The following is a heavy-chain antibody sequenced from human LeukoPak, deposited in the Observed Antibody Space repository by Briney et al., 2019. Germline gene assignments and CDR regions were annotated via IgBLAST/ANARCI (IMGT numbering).Heavy chain of an antibody. Sequence: EASVKVSCKASGYTFTGYYMHWVRQAPGQGLEWMGWINPNSGGTNYAQKSQGRVTMTRDTSISTAYMELGRLRSDDTAVYYCAREHSSGYYFDAFDIWGQGTMVTVSS. J-gene: IGHJ3*02. CDR1: GYTFTGYY. CDR2: INPNSGGT. CDR3: AREHSSGYYFDAFDI. D-gene: IGHD3-22*01. V-gene: IGHV1-2*02.